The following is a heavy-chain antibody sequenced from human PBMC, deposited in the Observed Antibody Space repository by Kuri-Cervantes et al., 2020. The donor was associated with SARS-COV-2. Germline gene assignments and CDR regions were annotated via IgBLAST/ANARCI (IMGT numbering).Heavy chain of an antibody. CDR1: GGTFSSYA. CDR2: IIPILGTA. D-gene: IGHD6-13*01. V-gene: IGHV1-69*04. J-gene: IGHJ4*02. CDR3: ARDFIAAAGIDY. Sequence: SVKVSCKASGGTFSSYAISWVRQAPGQGLEWMGRIIPILGTANYAQKFQGRVTITADKSTSTAYMELSSLRSEDTAVYYCARDFIAAAGIDYWGQGTLVTVFS.